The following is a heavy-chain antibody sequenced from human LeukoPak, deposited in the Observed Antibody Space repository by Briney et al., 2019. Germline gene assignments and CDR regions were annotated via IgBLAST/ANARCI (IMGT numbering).Heavy chain of an antibody. CDR2: IRYRGNT. CDR3: ARQGASVLNYFGY. J-gene: IGHJ4*02. D-gene: IGHD3-9*01. Sequence: SETLSLTCTVSDDSFSSNDYYWAWIRQPPGKGLECIGGIRYRGNTYYNPSLKSRLTISVDTSKNQFSLKLSSVTAADTAIYYCARQGASVLNYFGYWGQGTLVTVSS. V-gene: IGHV4-39*01. CDR1: DDSFSSNDYY.